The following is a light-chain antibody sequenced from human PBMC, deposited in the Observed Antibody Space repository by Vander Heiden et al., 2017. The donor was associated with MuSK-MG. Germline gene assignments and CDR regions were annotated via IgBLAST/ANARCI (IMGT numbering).Light chain of an antibody. CDR1: SSNIGNDY. CDR3: ATWDGNLSGL. J-gene: IGLJ2*01. V-gene: IGLV1-47*01. Sequence: QSALTQPPSASGTPGQWVTLSSSPSSSNIGNDYVHWYQLVPGTAPRLLIYKNDQRPSGVPDRFSGSKSGTSASLAISGLRGEDEGTYYCATWDGNLSGLFGGGTKLSVL. CDR2: KND.